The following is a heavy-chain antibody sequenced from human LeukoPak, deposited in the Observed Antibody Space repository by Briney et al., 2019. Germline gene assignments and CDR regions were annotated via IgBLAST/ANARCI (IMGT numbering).Heavy chain of an antibody. CDR2: ISSSGSTI. CDR1: GFSFSSYN. V-gene: IGHV3-48*04. D-gene: IGHD3-10*02. J-gene: IGHJ6*04. CDR3: AELGITMIGGV. Sequence: GGSLRLSCAASGFSFSSYNMNWVRQAPGKGLEWVSYISSSGSTIYYADSVKGRFTISRDNAKNSLYLLMNSLRAEDTAVYYCAELGITMIGGVWGKGTTVTISS.